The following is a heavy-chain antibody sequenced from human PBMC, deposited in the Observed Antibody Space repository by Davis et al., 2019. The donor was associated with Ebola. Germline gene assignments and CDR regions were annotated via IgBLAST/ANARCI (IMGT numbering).Heavy chain of an antibody. CDR3: ARRWGSDY. D-gene: IGHD7-27*01. V-gene: IGHV3-23*01. J-gene: IGHJ4*02. Sequence: GESLKISCAASGFTFNKYGMSWVRQALGKGLEWVAAVSRKGDSYYADSVKGRFTVSRDTSKDTLFLQMDSLRDEDTAVYYCARRWGSDYWGQGTLVTVSS. CDR2: VSRKGDS. CDR1: GFTFNKYG.